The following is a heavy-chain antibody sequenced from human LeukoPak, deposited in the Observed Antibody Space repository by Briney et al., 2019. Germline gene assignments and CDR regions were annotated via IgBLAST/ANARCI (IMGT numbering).Heavy chain of an antibody. J-gene: IGHJ4*02. Sequence: PSETLSLTCTVSGGSISNYYWSWVRQPPGKGLEWIAYISYGGVTNYNPSLNGRATISVDTSKNQLSLKLSSVTAADTAVYYCARDVGGWYDYWGQGTLVTVSS. CDR3: ARDVGGWYDY. V-gene: IGHV4-59*12. CDR2: ISYGGVT. CDR1: GGSISNYY. D-gene: IGHD6-19*01.